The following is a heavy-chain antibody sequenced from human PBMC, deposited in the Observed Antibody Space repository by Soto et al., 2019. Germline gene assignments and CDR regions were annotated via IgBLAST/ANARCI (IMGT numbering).Heavy chain of an antibody. Sequence: QLQLRESGPGLVKPSETLSLTCTVSGGSISGGVGGLYYWSWIRQPPGKGLEWIGYIYDSGSTYYTTSLQSRVTISVDTSKNQFSLRLSSVTAADTAVYYCAREVIPLTIDWYFDLWGRGTLVTVSS. V-gene: IGHV4-30-4*01. CDR1: GGSISGGVGGLYY. J-gene: IGHJ2*01. CDR3: AREVIPLTIDWYFDL. CDR2: IYDSGST. D-gene: IGHD4-17*01.